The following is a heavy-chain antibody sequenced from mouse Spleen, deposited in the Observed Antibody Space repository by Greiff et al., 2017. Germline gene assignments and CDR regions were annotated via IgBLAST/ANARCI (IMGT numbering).Heavy chain of an antibody. J-gene: IGHJ3*01. CDR1: GYTFTSYD. CDR3: ARGEEYYYDGSYVSWFAY. D-gene: IGHD1-1*01. CDR2: IYPRDGST. V-gene: IGHV1-85*01. Sequence: VKLQESGPELVKPGASVKLSCKASGYTFTSYDINWVKQRPGQGLEWIGWIYPRDGSTKYNEKFKGKATLTVDTSSSTAYMELHSLTSEDSAVYFCARGEEYYYDGSYVSWFAYWGQGTLVTVSA.